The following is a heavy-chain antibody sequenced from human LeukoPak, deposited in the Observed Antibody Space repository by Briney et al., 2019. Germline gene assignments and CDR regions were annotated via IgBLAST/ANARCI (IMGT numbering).Heavy chain of an antibody. V-gene: IGHV4-4*07. D-gene: IGHD6-19*01. CDR1: GGSISSYH. CDR2: IYTSGST. J-gene: IGHJ4*02. Sequence: SETLSLTCTVSGGSISSYHWSWIRQPAGKGLEWIGRIYTSGSTNYNPSLKSRVTMSVDTSKNQFSLKLSSVTAADTAVYYCGRVSVAGCYDYWGQGTLVTVSS. CDR3: GRVSVAGCYDY.